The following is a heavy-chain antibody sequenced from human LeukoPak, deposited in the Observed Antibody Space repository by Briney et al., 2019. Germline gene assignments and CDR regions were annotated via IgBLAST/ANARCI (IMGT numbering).Heavy chain of an antibody. CDR2: ISVYNGNT. CDR3: ARDWGSTVSVW. Sequence: ASVKVSCKTSGYSFTGYYVHWVRQAPGQGLEWMGWISVYNGNTNYAQKLQGRVTMTTDTSTSTAYMELRSLRSDDTAVYYCARDWGSTVSVWWGQGTLVTVSS. CDR1: GYSFTGYY. V-gene: IGHV1-18*04. J-gene: IGHJ4*02. D-gene: IGHD2-2*01.